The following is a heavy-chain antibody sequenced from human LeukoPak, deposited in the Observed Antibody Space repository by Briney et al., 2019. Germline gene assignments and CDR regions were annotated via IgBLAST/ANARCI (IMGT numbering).Heavy chain of an antibody. J-gene: IGHJ4*02. D-gene: IGHD6-19*01. V-gene: IGHV1-2*02. CDR2: INPNSGGT. CDR3: ARSSGWYGGDF. CDR1: GYTFTGYY. Sequence: ASVKVSCKASGYTFTGYYMHWVRRAPGQGLEWMGWINPNSGGTNYAQKFQGRVTMTRDTSISTAYMELSWLRSDDTAAYYCARSSGWYGGDFWGQGTLVTVSS.